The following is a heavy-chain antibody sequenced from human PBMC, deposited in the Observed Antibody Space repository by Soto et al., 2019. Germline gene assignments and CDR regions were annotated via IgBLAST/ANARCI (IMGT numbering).Heavy chain of an antibody. CDR2: IYYSRST. D-gene: IGHD3-16*01. CDR1: GGSINSYY. J-gene: IGHJ4*02. V-gene: IGHV4-59*01. CDR3: ARRYGGCFDY. Sequence: QVRLQESGPGLVKPSETLSLTCTVSGGSINSYYWSWIRQPPGKGLEWIGYIYYSRSTNYNPTLKRRVTISVDTSKNPFSLKLRSFTAADTAVYHWARRYGGCFDYWGQGTLVTVSS.